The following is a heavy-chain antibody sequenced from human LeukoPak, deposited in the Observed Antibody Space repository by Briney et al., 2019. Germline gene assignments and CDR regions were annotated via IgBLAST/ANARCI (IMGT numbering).Heavy chain of an antibody. CDR3: TRHLIGATPFDY. D-gene: IGHD4/OR15-4a*01. J-gene: IGHJ4*02. Sequence: GGSLRLSCAASGFTFSDSAFHWVRQASGKGLEWVGRIRSKPNNYATAYSALVKGRFTISRDDSKNTAYLQMNSLNTEDTAMYYCTRHLIGATPFDYWGQGTLVSVSS. V-gene: IGHV3-73*01. CDR1: GFTFSDSA. CDR2: IRSKPNNYAT.